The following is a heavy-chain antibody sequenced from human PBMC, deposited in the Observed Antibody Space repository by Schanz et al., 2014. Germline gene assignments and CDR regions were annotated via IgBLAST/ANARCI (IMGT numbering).Heavy chain of an antibody. CDR3: VKDLQRELLRDDHYYGMDV. CDR1: GLNFDYYG. D-gene: IGHD1-26*01. Sequence: QVQLVESGGGVVQPGRSLRLSCATSGLNFDYYGMNWVRQAPGKGLEWVANIGYDGSEKYYVDSVKGRFTISRDNSKNTLYLQMNSLRAEDTAVYYCVKDLQRELLRDDHYYGMDVWGQGTTVTVSS. CDR2: IGYDGSEK. J-gene: IGHJ6*02. V-gene: IGHV3-30*02.